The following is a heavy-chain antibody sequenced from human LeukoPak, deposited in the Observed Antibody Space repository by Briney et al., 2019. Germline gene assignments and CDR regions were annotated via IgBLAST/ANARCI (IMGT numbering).Heavy chain of an antibody. CDR3: AREGGTGGTADYDSSGYYPA. Sequence: GASVKVSCKASGYTFTSYGISWVRQAPGQGLEWVGGIIPIFGTANYAQKFQGRVTITADESTSTAYMELSSLRSEDTAVYYCAREGGTGGTADYDSSGYYPAWGQGTLVTVSS. CDR1: GYTFTSYG. J-gene: IGHJ4*02. V-gene: IGHV1-69*13. CDR2: IIPIFGTA. D-gene: IGHD3-22*01.